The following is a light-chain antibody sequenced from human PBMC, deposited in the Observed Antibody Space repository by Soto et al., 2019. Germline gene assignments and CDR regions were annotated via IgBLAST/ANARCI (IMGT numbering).Light chain of an antibody. V-gene: IGKV3-20*01. CDR2: GAS. CDR3: QQYGSSPLT. J-gene: IGKJ4*01. Sequence: EIGLTQSPGTLSLSPGERATLTCRASQSVSSSYLAWYQQKPGQAPRLLIYGASSRATGIPDRFSGSGSGSDFTLTIRRLEPEDFAVYYWQQYGSSPLTFGGGTKVEIK. CDR1: QSVSSSY.